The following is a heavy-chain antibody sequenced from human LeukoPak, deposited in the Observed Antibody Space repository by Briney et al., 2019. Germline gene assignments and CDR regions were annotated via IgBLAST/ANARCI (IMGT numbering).Heavy chain of an antibody. Sequence: GGSLRLSCAASGFTISNYAMHWVRQAPGKGLEDVAAITSNGGSTHYLDSVKGRFTISRDNSKNTLYLQMGSLRADDMAVYYCARAAVRGLIYWFDPWGQGTLVTVSS. D-gene: IGHD3-10*01. J-gene: IGHJ5*02. CDR2: ITSNGGST. CDR1: GFTISNYA. CDR3: ARAAVRGLIYWFDP. V-gene: IGHV3-64*02.